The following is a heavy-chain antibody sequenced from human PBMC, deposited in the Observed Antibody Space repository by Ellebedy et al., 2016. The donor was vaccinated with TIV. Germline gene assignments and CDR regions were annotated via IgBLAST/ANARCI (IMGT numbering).Heavy chain of an antibody. Sequence: ASVKVSCKASGYTFTSSDINWVRQATGQGLEWMGWMNPNSGNTGYSQKFQGRVTMTRNTSISTAYMELSSLRSDDTAVYYCARSGYSSSFYFKYYYYGMDVWGQGTTVTVSS. J-gene: IGHJ6*02. CDR2: MNPNSGNT. D-gene: IGHD5-24*01. V-gene: IGHV1-8*01. CDR3: ARSGYSSSFYFKYYYYGMDV. CDR1: GYTFTSSD.